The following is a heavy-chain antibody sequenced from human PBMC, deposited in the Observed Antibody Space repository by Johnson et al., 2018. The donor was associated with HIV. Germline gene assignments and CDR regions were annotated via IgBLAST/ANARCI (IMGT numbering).Heavy chain of an antibody. CDR2: ISWDGGST. CDR3: AKSERAAAVPDAFDI. CDR1: GFTFDDYA. D-gene: IGHD6-13*01. Sequence: VQLVESGGVVVQPGGSLRLSCAASGFTFDDYAMHWVRQAPGKGLEWVSLISWDGGSTYYADSVKGRFTISRDNSKNTLYLQMNSLRAEDTAVHYCAKSERAAAVPDAFDIWGQGTMVTVSS. V-gene: IGHV3-43D*03. J-gene: IGHJ3*02.